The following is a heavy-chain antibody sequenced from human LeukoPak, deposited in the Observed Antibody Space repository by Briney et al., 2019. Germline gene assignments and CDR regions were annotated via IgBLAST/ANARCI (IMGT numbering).Heavy chain of an antibody. Sequence: GESLKISCKGSGYTFDIYWIGWVRQMPGKGLEWMGIIYPRDSDTRYSPSFQGQVTISADKSISTAYLQWNSLKASDTAMYYCARHIQGYSVDYWGLGTLVTVSS. D-gene: IGHD5-12*01. CDR2: IYPRDSDT. V-gene: IGHV5-51*01. CDR3: ARHIQGYSVDY. J-gene: IGHJ4*02. CDR1: GYTFDIYW.